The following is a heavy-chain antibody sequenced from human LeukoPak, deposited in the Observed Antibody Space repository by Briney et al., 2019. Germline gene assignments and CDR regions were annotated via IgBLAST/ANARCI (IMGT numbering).Heavy chain of an antibody. D-gene: IGHD5-18*01. CDR2: MWYDGSNK. J-gene: IGHJ3*02. Sequence: GRSLRLSCAASGFTFSSYGMHWARQAPGKGLEWVAVMWYDGSNKYYADSVKGRFTISRDNSKNTLYLQMNSLRAEDTAVYYCAKDRAAMAGGAFDIWGQGTMVTVSS. V-gene: IGHV3-33*06. CDR1: GFTFSSYG. CDR3: AKDRAAMAGGAFDI.